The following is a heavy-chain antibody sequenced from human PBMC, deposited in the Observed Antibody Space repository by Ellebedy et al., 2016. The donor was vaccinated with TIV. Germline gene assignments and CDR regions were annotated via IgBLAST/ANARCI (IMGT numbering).Heavy chain of an antibody. J-gene: IGHJ5*02. D-gene: IGHD6-19*01. CDR2: MNPNSGNT. CDR1: GYTFTSYG. Sequence: ASVKVSCKASGYTFTSYGISWVRQAPGQRLEWMGWMNPNSGNTGYAPKFQGRVTLTRNTSISTAYMELSSLRSEDTAVYYCARESSRAGWNWFDPWGQGTLVTVSS. V-gene: IGHV1-8*02. CDR3: ARESSRAGWNWFDP.